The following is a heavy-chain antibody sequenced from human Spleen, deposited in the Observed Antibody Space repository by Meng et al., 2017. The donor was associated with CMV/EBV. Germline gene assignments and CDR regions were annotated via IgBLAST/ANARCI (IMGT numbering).Heavy chain of an antibody. CDR1: FGSKA. Sequence: FGSKAMTWDRQAPGKGLEWVSSISGSGVGTYYADYVKGRFTISRDNSKNTLYLQLDSLRAEDTGIYYCAKDIYDFWTGYYPYYFDSGGQG. CDR2: ISGSGVGT. V-gene: IGHV3-23*01. CDR3: AKDIYDFWTGYYPYYFDS. J-gene: IGHJ4*02. D-gene: IGHD3-3*01.